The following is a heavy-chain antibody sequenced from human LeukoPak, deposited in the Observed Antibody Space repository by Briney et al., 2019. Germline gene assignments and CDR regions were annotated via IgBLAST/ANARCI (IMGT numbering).Heavy chain of an antibody. CDR3: VKGFPHYYDSSGFGAFDV. J-gene: IGHJ3*01. CDR1: GFTFTTYA. CDR2: ISSNGGNT. V-gene: IGHV3-64D*09. Sequence: GGSLRLSCAASGFTFTTYAIHWVRRAPGKGLEYVSAISSNGGNTYYADSVKGRFTISRDNSKNTLYLQMNSLRADDTAVYYCVKGFPHYYDSSGFGAFDVWGQGTIVTVSS. D-gene: IGHD3-22*01.